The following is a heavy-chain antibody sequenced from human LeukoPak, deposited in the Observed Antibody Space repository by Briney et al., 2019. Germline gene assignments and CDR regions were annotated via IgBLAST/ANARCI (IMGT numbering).Heavy chain of an antibody. CDR1: GFTFSSYA. Sequence: PGGSLRLSCAASGFTFSSYAMHWVRQAPGKGLEWVAVISYDGSNKYYADSVKGRFTISRDNSKNTLYLQMNSLRAEDTGVYYCARDRYCSSTSCYGGIDYWGQGTLVTVSS. D-gene: IGHD2-2*01. CDR3: ARDRYCSSTSCYGGIDY. J-gene: IGHJ4*02. CDR2: ISYDGSNK. V-gene: IGHV3-30-3*01.